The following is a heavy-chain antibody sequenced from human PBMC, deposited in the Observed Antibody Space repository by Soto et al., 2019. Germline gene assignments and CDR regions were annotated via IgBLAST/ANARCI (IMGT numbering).Heavy chain of an antibody. CDR2: ISGSGGST. V-gene: IGHV3-23*01. J-gene: IGHJ4*02. CDR3: AKPLRFLAWSFDYFDY. CDR1: GFTFSRYA. Sequence: EVQLLEAGGGLVQRGGSLRLSCAASGFTFSRYAMSWVRQAPGKGLEWVSAISGSGGSTYYADSVKGRFPISRDNSKNTLYLQMNSLRAEDTAVYYCAKPLRFLAWSFDYFDYWGQGTLVTVSS. D-gene: IGHD3-3*01.